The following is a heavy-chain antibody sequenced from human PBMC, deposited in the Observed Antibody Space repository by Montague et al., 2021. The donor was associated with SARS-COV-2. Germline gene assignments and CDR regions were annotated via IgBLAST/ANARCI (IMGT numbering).Heavy chain of an antibody. CDR2: IDYHGST. CDR1: GDSLSFYF. J-gene: IGHJ5*01. V-gene: IGHV4-59*08. CDR3: GRLGYSTSTVDS. D-gene: IGHD6-6*01. Sequence: SETLSLTCTVSGDSLSFYFWTWIRQPPGRGLEWIGYIDYHGSTNYNPSLKGRLTMSLDMSSNQCSLYLRSVTAADTAVYYCGRLGYSTSTVDSWGHGTLVSVSS.